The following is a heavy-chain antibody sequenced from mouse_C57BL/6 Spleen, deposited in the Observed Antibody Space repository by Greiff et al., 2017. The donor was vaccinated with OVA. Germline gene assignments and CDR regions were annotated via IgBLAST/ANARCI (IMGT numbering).Heavy chain of an antibody. D-gene: IGHD3-2*02. CDR2: IYPGSGNT. V-gene: IGHV1-76*01. CDR3: AMGAAQAYYFDY. Sequence: QVQLQQSGAELVRPGASVKLSCKASGYTFTDYYINWVKQRPGQGLEWIARIYPGSGNTYYNEKFKGKATLTAEKSSSTAYMQLSSLTSEDSAVYFCAMGAAQAYYFDYWGQGTTLTVSS. J-gene: IGHJ2*01. CDR1: GYTFTDYY.